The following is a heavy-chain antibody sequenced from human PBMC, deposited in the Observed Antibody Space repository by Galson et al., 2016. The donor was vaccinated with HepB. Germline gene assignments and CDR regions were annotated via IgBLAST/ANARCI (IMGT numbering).Heavy chain of an antibody. CDR3: AKVSPSIAARPPHDY. D-gene: IGHD6-6*01. V-gene: IGHV3-23*01. CDR2: ITGAGSTT. J-gene: IGHJ4*02. Sequence: SLRLSCAASGFTFSTYAMSWVRQAPEKGLEWLSAITGAGSTTYYADSVKGRFTISRDNFKNTLYLQMKRLRAEDTAVYYCAKVSPSIAARPPHDYWGQGTLVTVSS. CDR1: GFTFSTYA.